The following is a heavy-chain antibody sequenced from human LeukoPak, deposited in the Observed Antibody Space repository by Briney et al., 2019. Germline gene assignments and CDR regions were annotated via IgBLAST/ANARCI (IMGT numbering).Heavy chain of an antibody. CDR1: GGSISSYY. J-gene: IGHJ4*02. CDR2: IYYIGST. Sequence: SETLSLTCTVSGGSISSYYWSWIRQPPGKGLEWIGYIYYIGSTNYNPSLKSRVTMSLDTPKNQFSLKLTSVTAADTAVYYCARHGFRSFTQPFDYWGQGTLVTVSS. V-gene: IGHV4-59*08. D-gene: IGHD2-21*01. CDR3: ARHGFRSFTQPFDY.